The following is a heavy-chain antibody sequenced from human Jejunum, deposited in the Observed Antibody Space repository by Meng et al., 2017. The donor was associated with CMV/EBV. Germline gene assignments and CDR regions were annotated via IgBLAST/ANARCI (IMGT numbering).Heavy chain of an antibody. CDR3: AKDAGSYLDYYFDY. Sequence: EYTFSDYYMQWGRQAPGQGLEWMGWINPQTGDTNYAPKFRGRVTMTRDMSINTVYMEVTGLRSDDTAVYYCAKDAGSYLDYYFDYWGQGTLVTVSS. D-gene: IGHD1-26*01. J-gene: IGHJ4*02. V-gene: IGHV1-2*02. CDR1: EYTFSDYY. CDR2: INPQTGDT.